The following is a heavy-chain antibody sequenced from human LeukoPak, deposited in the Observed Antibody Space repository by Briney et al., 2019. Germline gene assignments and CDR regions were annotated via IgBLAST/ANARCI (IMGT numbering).Heavy chain of an antibody. J-gene: IGHJ5*02. V-gene: IGHV3-66*01. CDR2: IYSGGST. Sequence: GGSLRLSCAASGFTFSSYAMSWVRQAPGKGLEWVSVIYSGGSTYYADSVKGRFTISRDNSKNTLYLQMNSLRAEDTAVYYCASALRGYSVTWGQGTLVTVSS. D-gene: IGHD5/OR15-5a*01. CDR3: ASALRGYSVT. CDR1: GFTFSSYA.